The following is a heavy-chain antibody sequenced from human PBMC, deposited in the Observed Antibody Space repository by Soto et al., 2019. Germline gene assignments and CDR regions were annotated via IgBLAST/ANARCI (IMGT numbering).Heavy chain of an antibody. V-gene: IGHV3-74*01. D-gene: IGHD3-10*01. J-gene: IGHJ6*02. CDR1: GFTFSSYW. CDR2: INSDGSST. Sequence: PGGSLRLSCAASGFTFSSYWMHWVRQAPGKGLVWVSRINSDGSSTSYADSVKGRFTISRDNAKNTLYLQMNSLRAEDTAVYYCASSITMVRAPTGSYGMDFWRHGTTVTVSS. CDR3: ASSITMVRAPTGSYGMDF.